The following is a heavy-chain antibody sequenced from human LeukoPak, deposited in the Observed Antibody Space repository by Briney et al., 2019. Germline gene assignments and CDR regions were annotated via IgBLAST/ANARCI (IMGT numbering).Heavy chain of an antibody. V-gene: IGHV3-21*01. CDR2: ITSSSSYI. J-gene: IGHJ6*04. CDR3: AELGITMIGGV. Sequence: MSGGSLRLSCAASGFTFSTYNMNWVRQAPGKGLEWVSSITSSSSYIYYADSVKGRFTISRDNAKNSLCLQMNSLRAEDTAVYYCAELGITMIGGVWGKGTTVTISS. CDR1: GFTFSTYN. D-gene: IGHD3-10*02.